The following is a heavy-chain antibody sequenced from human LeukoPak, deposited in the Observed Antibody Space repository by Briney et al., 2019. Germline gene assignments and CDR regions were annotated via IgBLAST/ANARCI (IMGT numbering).Heavy chain of an antibody. CDR1: LFTLITNW. V-gene: IGHV3-74*01. Sequence: GGSLRLSCAASLFTLITNWTHWVPQAPGKGLVWVSRIKSDGSITSYADSVKGRFTISRDKAKNTLYLQMNSLRAEDTAVYYCARGTLIITALIDYWGQGTLVTVSS. D-gene: IGHD6-6*01. CDR2: IKSDGSIT. CDR3: ARGTLIITALIDY. J-gene: IGHJ4*02.